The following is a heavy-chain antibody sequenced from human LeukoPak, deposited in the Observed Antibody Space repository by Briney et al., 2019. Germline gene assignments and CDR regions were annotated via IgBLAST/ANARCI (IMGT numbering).Heavy chain of an antibody. CDR3: ARDRRYYYDSSGYSRYDY. V-gene: IGHV1-18*01. Sequence: ASVKVSCKASGYTFTSYGISWVRQAPGQGLEWMGWISAYNGNTNYAQKLQGRVTMTTGTSTSTAYMELRSLRSDDTAVYYCARDRRYYYDSSGYSRYDYWGQGTLVTVSS. CDR2: ISAYNGNT. CDR1: GYTFTSYG. D-gene: IGHD3-22*01. J-gene: IGHJ4*02.